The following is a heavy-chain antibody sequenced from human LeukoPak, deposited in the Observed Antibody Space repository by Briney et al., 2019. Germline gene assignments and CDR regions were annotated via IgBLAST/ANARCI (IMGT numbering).Heavy chain of an antibody. CDR3: AREVVAVGSGGNWFDP. CDR1: GYTFTCYY. V-gene: IGHV1-18*04. J-gene: IGHJ5*02. D-gene: IGHD3-10*01. CDR2: ISAYNGNT. Sequence: ASVKVSCKASGYTFTCYYIHWVRQAPGQGLEWMGWISAYNGNTNYAQKLQGRVTMTTDTSTSTAYMELRSLRSDDTAVYYCAREVVAVGSGGNWFDPWGQGTLVTVSS.